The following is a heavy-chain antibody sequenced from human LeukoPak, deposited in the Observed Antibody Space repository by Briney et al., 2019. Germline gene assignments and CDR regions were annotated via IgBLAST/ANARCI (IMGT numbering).Heavy chain of an antibody. D-gene: IGHD2-2*01. J-gene: IGHJ4*02. CDR1: GFTFSSYA. Sequence: GGSLRLSCAASGFTFSSYAMSWVRQAPGKGLGWVSAISGSGGSTYYADSVKGRFTISRDNSKNTLYLQMNSLRAEDTAVYYCAGGLSCSSTSCPSRYYFDYWGQGTLVTVSS. V-gene: IGHV3-23*01. CDR3: AGGLSCSSTSCPSRYYFDY. CDR2: ISGSGGST.